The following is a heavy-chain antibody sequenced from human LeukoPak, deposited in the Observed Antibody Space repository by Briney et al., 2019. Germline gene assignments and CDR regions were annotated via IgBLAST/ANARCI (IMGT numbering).Heavy chain of an antibody. CDR3: ARDLKSIAARPRDPFDY. CDR1: GYTFTSYD. V-gene: IGHV1-8*01. J-gene: IGHJ4*02. Sequence: GASVKVSCKASGYTFTSYDINWVQQATGQGLERMGWMDPNSGNTGYAQKFQGRVTMTRNTSISTAYMELSSLRSDDTAVYYCARDLKSIAARPRDPFDYWGQGTLVTVSS. D-gene: IGHD6-6*01. CDR2: MDPNSGNT.